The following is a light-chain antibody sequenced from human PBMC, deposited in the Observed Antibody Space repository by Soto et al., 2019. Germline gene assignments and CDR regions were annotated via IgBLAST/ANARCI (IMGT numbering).Light chain of an antibody. Sequence: QSVLTQPASVSGSPGQSITISCTGTSSDVGGYNYVSWYQQHPGKAPKLMIYEVSNRPSGVSNHFSGSKSGNTASLTISGLQAEDEADYYCSSYTSSSTRDVFGTGTKVTVL. CDR3: SSYTSSSTRDV. CDR1: SSDVGGYNY. J-gene: IGLJ1*01. CDR2: EVS. V-gene: IGLV2-14*01.